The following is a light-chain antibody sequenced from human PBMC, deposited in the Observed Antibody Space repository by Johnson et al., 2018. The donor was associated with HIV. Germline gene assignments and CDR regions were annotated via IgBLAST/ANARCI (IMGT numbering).Light chain of an antibody. CDR3: GTWDTSLSAVYG. Sequence: HSVLTQPPSVSAAPGQKVTISCSGSSSNIGNNYVSWYQHLPGKAPKLLIYDNNKRPSGIPDRFSGSKSGTSATLGITGLQTGDEADYYCGTWDTSLSAVYGFGTGTKVTVL. CDR1: SSNIGNNY. J-gene: IGLJ1*01. V-gene: IGLV1-51*01. CDR2: DNN.